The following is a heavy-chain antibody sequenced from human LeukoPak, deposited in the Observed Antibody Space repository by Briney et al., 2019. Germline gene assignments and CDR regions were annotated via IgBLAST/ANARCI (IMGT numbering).Heavy chain of an antibody. CDR3: ARGRYSYGQFDY. V-gene: IGHV1-69*05. Sequence: ASVKVSCKASGGTFSSYAISWVRQAPGQGLEWMGGIIPIFGTANYAQKFQGRVTITTDESTSTAYMELSSLRSEDTAVYYCARGRYSYGQFDYWGQGTLVTVSS. CDR1: GGTFSSYA. D-gene: IGHD5-18*01. CDR2: IIPIFGTA. J-gene: IGHJ4*02.